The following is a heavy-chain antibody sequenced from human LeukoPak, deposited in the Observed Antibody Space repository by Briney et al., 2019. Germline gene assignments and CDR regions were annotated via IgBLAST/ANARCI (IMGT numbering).Heavy chain of an antibody. V-gene: IGHV3-11*04. J-gene: IGHJ5*02. CDR3: ARASLGWFDP. CDR2: IGSGGGPI. CDR1: GFTFSDYY. D-gene: IGHD7-27*01. Sequence: GGSLRLSCAASGFTFSDYYMSWFRQAPGKGLEWVSYIGSGGGPIYYADSVKGRFTISRDNARNSMYLQMNSLRAEDTAVYYCARASLGWFDPWGQGTLVTVSS.